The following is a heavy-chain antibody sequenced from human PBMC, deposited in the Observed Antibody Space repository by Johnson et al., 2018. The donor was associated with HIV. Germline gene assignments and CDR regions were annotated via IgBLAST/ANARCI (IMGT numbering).Heavy chain of an antibody. Sequence: VQLVESGGGVVQPGRSLRLSCAASGFTFSTFDMHWVRQTTGRGLEWVSSICTLSDTFYPDSVKGRFTISRDNAKNSLYLQINSLRAGDTAVYYCARECGYYDSSGYPSYGFDIWGQGTRVTVSS. V-gene: IGHV3-13*01. J-gene: IGHJ3*02. D-gene: IGHD3-22*01. CDR2: ICTLSDT. CDR3: ARECGYYDSSGYPSYGFDI. CDR1: GFTFSTFD.